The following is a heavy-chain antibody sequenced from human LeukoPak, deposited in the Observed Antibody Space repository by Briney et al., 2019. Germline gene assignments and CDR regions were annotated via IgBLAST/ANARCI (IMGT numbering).Heavy chain of an antibody. V-gene: IGHV4-38-2*02. D-gene: IGHD6-19*01. CDR3: ARDGIAVAGTSVF. Sequence: SETLSLTCTVSGYSISSGYYWGWIRQPPGQGLEWIGSIYHSGSTYYNPSLKSRVTISVDTSKNQFSLKLSSVTAADTAVYYCARDGIAVAGTSVFWGQGTLVTVSS. CDR2: IYHSGST. CDR1: GYSISSGYY. J-gene: IGHJ4*02.